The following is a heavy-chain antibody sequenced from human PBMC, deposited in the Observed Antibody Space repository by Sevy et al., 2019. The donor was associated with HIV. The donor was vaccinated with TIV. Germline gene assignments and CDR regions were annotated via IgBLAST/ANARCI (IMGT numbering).Heavy chain of an antibody. CDR1: GGSINSDH. J-gene: IGHJ3*02. CDR3: ARRNDFDI. CDR2: VYYTGGT. V-gene: IGHV4-59*08. Sequence: SETLSLTCTVSGGSINSDHWNWIRQPPGKGLEWIGYVYYTGGTNYNPSLKNRVTISVDRIKKQFSLKLTSVTAADTAVYYCARRNDFDIWGQGTMVTVSS.